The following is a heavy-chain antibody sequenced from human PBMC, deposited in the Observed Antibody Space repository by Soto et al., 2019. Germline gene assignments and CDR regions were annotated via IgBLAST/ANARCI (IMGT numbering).Heavy chain of an antibody. J-gene: IGHJ5*01. D-gene: IGHD3-9*01. CDR1: GFTVSSEY. CDR3: ARLTGYYMGFMGWFDS. V-gene: IGHV3-53*02. Sequence: DVQLVETGGGLIQPGGSLRLSCAASGFTVSSEYVSWVRQAPGKGLECVSVIYSSGSTYYADSVKGRFTISRDNSKNTLYLQMNSLRGEETAVYYCARLTGYYMGFMGWFDSWGQGALVTVSS. CDR2: IYSSGST.